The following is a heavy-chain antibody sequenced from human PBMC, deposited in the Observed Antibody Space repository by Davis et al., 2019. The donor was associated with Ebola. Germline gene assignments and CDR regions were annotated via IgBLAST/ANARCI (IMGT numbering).Heavy chain of an antibody. J-gene: IGHJ4*02. D-gene: IGHD3-22*01. CDR2: IYYSGST. CDR1: GGSITNYY. V-gene: IGHV4-59*01. CDR3: ARVLYYYDTSGFEY. Sequence: SETLSLTCTVSGGSITNYYWSWIRQPPGKGLEWIGSIYYSGSTNYNPSLKSQVTISVDTSKNQFSLKLSSVTAADTAVYYCARVLYYYDTSGFEYWGQGTLVTVSS.